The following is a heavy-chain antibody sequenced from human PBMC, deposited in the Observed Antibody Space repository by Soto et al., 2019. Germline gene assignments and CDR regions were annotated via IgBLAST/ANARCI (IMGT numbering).Heavy chain of an antibody. Sequence: GGCLRLSCAASGFTFSSYAMSWVRQAPGKRLEWVSAISGSGGSTYYADSVKGRFTISRDNSKNTLYLQMNSLRAEDTAVYYCARGGSYYLAAFDIWGQGTMVTV. CDR1: GFTFSSYA. J-gene: IGHJ3*02. D-gene: IGHD1-26*01. V-gene: IGHV3-23*01. CDR2: ISGSGGST. CDR3: ARGGSYYLAAFDI.